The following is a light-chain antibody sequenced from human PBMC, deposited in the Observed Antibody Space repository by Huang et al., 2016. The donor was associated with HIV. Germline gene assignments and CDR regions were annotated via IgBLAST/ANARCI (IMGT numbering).Light chain of an antibody. V-gene: IGKV3-20*01. J-gene: IGKJ2*01. CDR1: QSVSNNY. Sequence: EIVLTQSPGTLSLSPGERTTLSCRASQSVSNNYLAWYQKKPCQGPRLLIYGSASRATGIPDRFSGSGSGMFFTLTISRLEPEDFAVYYCQQYVTSPTFGQGTKLEIK. CDR2: GSA. CDR3: QQYVTSPT.